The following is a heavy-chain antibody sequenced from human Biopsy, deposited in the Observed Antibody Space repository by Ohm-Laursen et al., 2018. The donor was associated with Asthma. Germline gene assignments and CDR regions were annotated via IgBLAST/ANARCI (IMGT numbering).Heavy chain of an antibody. CDR3: AKEVFPGWELRRGPDS. J-gene: IGHJ4*02. Sequence: SLRLSCAAFGFSFSNYGMHWVRQAPGKGLDWVAVISFDGTNRNYTDSVKGRFIIYRDNSRNTLHLEMNSLRAEDTAVYFCAKEVFPGWELRRGPDSWGQGTLVTVSS. CDR2: ISFDGTNR. CDR1: GFSFSNYG. D-gene: IGHD1-26*01. V-gene: IGHV3-30*18.